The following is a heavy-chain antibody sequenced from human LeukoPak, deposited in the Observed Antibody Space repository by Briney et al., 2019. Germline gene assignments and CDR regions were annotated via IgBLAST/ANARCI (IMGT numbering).Heavy chain of an antibody. CDR3: AKDQGYSSGWWDAFDI. CDR2: IRFDGGDT. Sequence: GGSLRLSCAASGFTFNNYWMHWVRLAPGMGLVWVSSIRFDGGDTAYADSAKGRFTISRDNAKNTLYLQMNSLRAEDTAVYYCAKDQGYSSGWWDAFDIWGQGTMVTVSS. D-gene: IGHD6-19*01. V-gene: IGHV3-74*01. J-gene: IGHJ3*02. CDR1: GFTFNNYW.